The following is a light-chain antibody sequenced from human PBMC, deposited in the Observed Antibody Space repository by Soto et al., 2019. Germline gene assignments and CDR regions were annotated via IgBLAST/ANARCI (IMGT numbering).Light chain of an antibody. CDR2: EAS. Sequence: EIVLTQSPGTLSLSPGERATLSCRASQSVSSSYVAWYQQKPGQAPRLLIYEASIRAIVIPDRFSGSGSGPDFTLTISSLEPEAFAVYHCQQYGSSPPTFGQGSKVEIK. CDR1: QSVSSSY. V-gene: IGKV3-20*01. J-gene: IGKJ1*01. CDR3: QQYGSSPPT.